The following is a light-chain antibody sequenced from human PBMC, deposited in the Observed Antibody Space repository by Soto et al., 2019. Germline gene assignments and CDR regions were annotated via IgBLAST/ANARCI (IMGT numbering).Light chain of an antibody. CDR2: AAS. CDR1: QTINTY. Sequence: DIRMTQSPSSLSASVGDRVTITCRAGQTINTYLNWYQHKPGKAPKVLIYAASSLQSGVPSRFSGSGSGTDFTLTISSLQHEVFATYYCQHSYSTPRTFGQGTKLEIK. V-gene: IGKV1-39*01. CDR3: QHSYSTPRT. J-gene: IGKJ2*01.